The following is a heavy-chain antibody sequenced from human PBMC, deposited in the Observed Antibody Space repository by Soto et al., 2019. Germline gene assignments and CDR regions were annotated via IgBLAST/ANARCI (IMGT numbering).Heavy chain of an antibody. J-gene: IGHJ3*02. V-gene: IGHV3-23*01. CDR1: GFTFSSYA. CDR2: ISGSGGST. Sequence: EVQLLESGGGLVQPGGSLRLSCAASGFTFSSYAMSWDRQAPGKGLEWVSAISGSGGSTYYADSVKGRFTISRDNSKNTLYRQMTSLRAEATAVSYCAKIPHSSSWYLDAFDIWGQGTMVTVSS. D-gene: IGHD6-13*01. CDR3: AKIPHSSSWYLDAFDI.